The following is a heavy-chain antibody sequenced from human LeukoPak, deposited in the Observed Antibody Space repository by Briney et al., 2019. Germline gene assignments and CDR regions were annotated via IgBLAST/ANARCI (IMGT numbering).Heavy chain of an antibody. D-gene: IGHD2-15*01. CDR3: ARMTPDSPSFDY. J-gene: IGHJ4*02. V-gene: IGHV2-70*17. Sequence: SGPALVKPTQTLTLTCTFSGFSLSTPEMCVTWTRQPPGKALEWLARIDWDDDKFYSPSLRTRLTISKDTPKNQVVLRMTNMDPVDTGKYYCARMTPDSPSFDYWGQGALITVSS. CDR1: GFSLSTPEMC. CDR2: IDWDDDK.